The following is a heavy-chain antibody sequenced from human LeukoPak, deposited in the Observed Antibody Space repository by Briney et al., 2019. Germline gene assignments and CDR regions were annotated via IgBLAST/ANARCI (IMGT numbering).Heavy chain of an antibody. CDR3: AREVAGTWAFDI. Sequence: SQTLSLTCAISGDSVSSNTAAWNWIRQSPSRGPEWLGRTFYRSNLYDDYAASVKSLITINPDTSKNQFSLHLKSVTPEDTAVYYCAREVAGTWAFDIWGQGTRVTVSS. D-gene: IGHD6-19*01. J-gene: IGHJ3*02. CDR1: GDSVSSNTAA. CDR2: TFYRSNLYD. V-gene: IGHV6-1*01.